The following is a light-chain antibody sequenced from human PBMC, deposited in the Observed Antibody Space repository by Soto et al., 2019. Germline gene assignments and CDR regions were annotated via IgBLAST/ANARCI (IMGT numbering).Light chain of an antibody. CDR3: LQDYNYPRT. CDR2: AAS. Sequence: AIQMTQSPSSLSASVGDRVTITCRASQGIRSDLGWYQEKPGKAPRLLIYAASSLQSGVPSRFSGSGSGTEFTLTISSLQPEDFAPYYCLQDYNYPRTFGQGTKVDVK. V-gene: IGKV1-6*01. J-gene: IGKJ1*01. CDR1: QGIRSD.